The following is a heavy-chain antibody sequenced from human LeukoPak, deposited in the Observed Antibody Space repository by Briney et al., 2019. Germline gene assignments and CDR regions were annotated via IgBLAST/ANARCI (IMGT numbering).Heavy chain of an antibody. CDR3: AKRRDREPAATGALDY. CDR2: ISGSGGST. D-gene: IGHD2-2*01. Sequence: PGGSLRLSCAASGFTFSSYAMSWVRQAPGKGLEWVSAISGSGGSTYYADSVKGRFTISRDNSKNTLYLQMNSLRAEDTAVYYCAKRRDREPAATGALDYWGQGTLVTVSS. V-gene: IGHV3-23*01. CDR1: GFTFSSYA. J-gene: IGHJ4*02.